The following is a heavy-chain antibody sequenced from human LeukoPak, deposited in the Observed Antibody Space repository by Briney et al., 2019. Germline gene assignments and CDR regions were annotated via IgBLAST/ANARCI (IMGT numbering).Heavy chain of an antibody. D-gene: IGHD2-15*01. CDR3: ARGWFDAPNRFDP. J-gene: IGHJ5*02. Sequence: SETLSLTCTVSGGSISSSSYYWGWIRQPPGKGLEWIGSIYYSGSTYYNPSLKSRVTISVDTSKNQFSLKLSSVTAADTAVYYCARGWFDAPNRFDPWGQGTLVTVSS. CDR2: IYYSGST. CDR1: GGSISSSSYY. V-gene: IGHV4-39*07.